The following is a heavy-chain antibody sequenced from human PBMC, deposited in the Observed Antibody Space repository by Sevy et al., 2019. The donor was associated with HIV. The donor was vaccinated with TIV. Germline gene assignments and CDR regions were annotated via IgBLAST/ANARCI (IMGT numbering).Heavy chain of an antibody. D-gene: IGHD1-26*01. V-gene: IGHV3-21*01. J-gene: IGHJ4*02. Sequence: GGSLRLSCAASGFTFSSYSMNWVRQAPGKGLEWVSSISSSSSYIYYADSVKGRFTISRDNAKNSLYLQMNSLRAEDTAVYYCAGADSSYLPTDYWGQGTLVTVSS. CDR1: GFTFSSYS. CDR3: AGADSSYLPTDY. CDR2: ISSSSSYI.